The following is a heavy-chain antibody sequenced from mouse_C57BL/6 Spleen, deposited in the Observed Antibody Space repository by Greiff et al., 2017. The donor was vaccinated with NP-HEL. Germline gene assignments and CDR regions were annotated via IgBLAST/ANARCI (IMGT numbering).Heavy chain of an antibody. CDR1: GYTFTSYW. CDR2: IYPGSGST. J-gene: IGHJ1*03. CDR3: ARAYGSSPWYFDV. D-gene: IGHD1-1*01. V-gene: IGHV1-55*01. Sequence: QVHVKQPGAELVKPGASVKMSCKASGYTFTSYWITWVKQRPGQGLEWIGDIYPGSGSTNYNEKFKSKATLTVDTSSSTAYMQLSSLTSEDSAVYYCARAYGSSPWYFDVWGTGTTVTVSS.